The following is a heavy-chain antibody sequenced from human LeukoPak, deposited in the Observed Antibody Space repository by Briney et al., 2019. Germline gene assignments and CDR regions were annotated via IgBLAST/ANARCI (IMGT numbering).Heavy chain of an antibody. V-gene: IGHV4-61*02. CDR1: GGSISSGSYY. CDR3: ARAYSSSPETAYYFDY. J-gene: IGHJ4*02. D-gene: IGHD6-6*01. CDR2: IYTSGST. Sequence: PSQTLSLTCTVSGGSISSGSYYWSWIRQPAGKGLEWIGRIYTSGSTNYNPSLKSRVTISVDTSKNQFSLKLSSVTAADTAVYYCARAYSSSPETAYYFDYWGQGTLVTVSS.